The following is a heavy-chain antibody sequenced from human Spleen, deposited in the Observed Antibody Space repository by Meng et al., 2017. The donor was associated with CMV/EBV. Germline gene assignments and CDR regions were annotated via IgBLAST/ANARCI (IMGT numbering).Heavy chain of an antibody. CDR2: INPSGGST. CDR1: GYTFTGYY. J-gene: IGHJ6*02. CDR3: ARDLVDIVVVVAATRQYYYYYYGMDV. V-gene: IGHV1-46*01. D-gene: IGHD2-15*01. Sequence: ASVKVSCKASGYTFTGYYMHWVRQAPGQGLEWMGIINPSGGSTSYAQKFQGRVTMTRDTSTSTVYMELSSLRSEDTAVYYCARDLVDIVVVVAATRQYYYYYYGMDVWGQGTTVTVSS.